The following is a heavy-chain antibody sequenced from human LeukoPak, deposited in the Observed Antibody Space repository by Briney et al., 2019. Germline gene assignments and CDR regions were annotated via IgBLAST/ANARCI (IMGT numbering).Heavy chain of an antibody. V-gene: IGHV4-38-2*02. CDR2: IYHSGST. CDR1: GYSISSGYY. J-gene: IGHJ5*02. D-gene: IGHD2-15*01. Sequence: SETLSLTCTVSGYSISSGYYWGWIRQPPGKGLEWIGSIYHSGSTYYNPSLKSRVTISVDTSKNQFSLKLSSVTAADTAVYYCARDLYCSGGSCYSYRDNWFDPWGQGTLVTVSS. CDR3: ARDLYCSGGSCYSYRDNWFDP.